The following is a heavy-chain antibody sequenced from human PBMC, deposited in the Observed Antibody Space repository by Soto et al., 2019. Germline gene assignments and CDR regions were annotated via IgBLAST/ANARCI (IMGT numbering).Heavy chain of an antibody. CDR1: GFSLSTSGMC. D-gene: IGHD6-6*01. J-gene: IGHJ4*02. CDR3: ARISIAARYFDY. Sequence: SGHTLVNPTQTLTLTCTFSGFSLSTSGMCVSWIRQPPGKALEWLALIDWDDDKYYSTSLKTRLTISKDTSKNQVVLTMTNMDPVDTATYYCARISIAARYFDYWGQGTLVTVSS. CDR2: IDWDDDK. V-gene: IGHV2-70*01.